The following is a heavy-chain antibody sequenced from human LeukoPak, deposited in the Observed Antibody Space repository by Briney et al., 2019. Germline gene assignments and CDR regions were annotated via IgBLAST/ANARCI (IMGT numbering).Heavy chain of an antibody. J-gene: IGHJ4*02. D-gene: IGHD3-10*01. Sequence: GGSLRLSCAASGFTFSTYGMHWVRQAPGKGLEWVAFIRYDAINKYYADSVKGRFTISRDNSRNTLYLQMNSLRAEDTALYYCAKDRLRYGSDPLDFDYWGQGTLVTVSS. CDR2: IRYDAINK. CDR1: GFTFSTYG. V-gene: IGHV3-30*02. CDR3: AKDRLRYGSDPLDFDY.